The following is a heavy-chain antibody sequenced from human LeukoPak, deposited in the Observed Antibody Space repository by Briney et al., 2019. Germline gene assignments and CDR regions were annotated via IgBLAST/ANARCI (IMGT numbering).Heavy chain of an antibody. CDR1: GFTFSSYV. V-gene: IGHV3-23*01. J-gene: IGHJ4*02. Sequence: PGGSLRLSCSASGFTFSSYVLSWVRQAPGKGLDWVSGISGSGKSIYSADSAKGRFTISRDNSKDTLYLQMNSLTAEDPAVYYCAKDPRGGYSGSWYFDYWGQGTLVTVSS. CDR3: AKDPRGGYSGSWYFDY. CDR2: ISGSGKSI. D-gene: IGHD5-12*01.